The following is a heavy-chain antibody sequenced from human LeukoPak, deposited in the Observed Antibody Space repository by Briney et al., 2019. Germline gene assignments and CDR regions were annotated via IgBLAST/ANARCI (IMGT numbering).Heavy chain of an antibody. Sequence: ASVRDSCKASGYTFTSYTISWVRPAPGQGLEWMGWISAYNGNTDYAQKLQDRVTMTTDTSTSTAYMELRSLRSDDTAVYYCARDKAGATFWGQGTMVTVSS. CDR3: ARDKAGATF. D-gene: IGHD1-26*01. V-gene: IGHV1-18*01. CDR2: ISAYNGNT. CDR1: GYTFTSYT. J-gene: IGHJ4*02.